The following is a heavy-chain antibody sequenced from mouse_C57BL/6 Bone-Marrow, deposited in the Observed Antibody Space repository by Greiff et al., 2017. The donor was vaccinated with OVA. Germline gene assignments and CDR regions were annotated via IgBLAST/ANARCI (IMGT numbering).Heavy chain of an antibody. CDR1: GFTFSSYG. CDR2: ISSGGSYT. CDR3: ARLWGYDEDYAMDY. J-gene: IGHJ4*01. D-gene: IGHD2-2*01. V-gene: IGHV5-6*02. Sequence: DVKLVESGGDLVKPGGSLKLSCAASGFTFSSYGMSWVRQTPDKRLEWVATISSGGSYTYYPDSVKGRFTISRDNATNTLYLQKSSMKSEDTAMYYCARLWGYDEDYAMDYWGQGTSVTVSS.